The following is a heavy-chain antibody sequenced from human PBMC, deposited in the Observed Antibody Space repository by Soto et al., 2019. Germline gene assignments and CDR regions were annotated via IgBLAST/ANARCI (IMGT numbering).Heavy chain of an antibody. V-gene: IGHV6-1*01. D-gene: IGHD3-10*01. Sequence: SQTLSLTCAISGDSVSSNTASWNWIRQSPSRGLEWLGRTYYRSKWYNDYVISVKSRITINPDTSKNQFSLHLNSVTPEDTAVYYCARGHYDSGNLRRSYGMDVWGPGTTVTVS. CDR2: TYYRSKWYN. CDR1: GDSVSSNTAS. CDR3: ARGHYDSGNLRRSYGMDV. J-gene: IGHJ6*02.